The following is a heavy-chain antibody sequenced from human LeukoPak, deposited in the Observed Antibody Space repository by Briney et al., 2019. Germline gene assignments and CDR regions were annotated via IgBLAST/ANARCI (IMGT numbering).Heavy chain of an antibody. CDR2: IYSGGST. Sequence: GGSLRLSCAASGFTVSSNYMSWVRQAPGKGLEWVSVIYSGGSTYYADSVKGRFTISRDNSKNALYLQMNSLRAEDTAVYYCARANYDSSGYNDYWSQGTLVTVSS. D-gene: IGHD3-22*01. J-gene: IGHJ4*02. V-gene: IGHV3-66*02. CDR3: ARANYDSSGYNDY. CDR1: GFTVSSNY.